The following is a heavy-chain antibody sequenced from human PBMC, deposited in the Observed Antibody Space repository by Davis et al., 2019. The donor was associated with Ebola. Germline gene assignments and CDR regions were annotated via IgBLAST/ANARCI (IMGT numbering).Heavy chain of an antibody. CDR3: ARSPGGGPDAFDI. J-gene: IGHJ3*02. CDR1: GGTFSSYA. Sequence: SVKVSCKASGGTFSSYAISWVRQAPGQGLEWMGGIIPIFGTANYAQKFQGRVTITADESTSTAYMELRSLRSDDTAVYYCARSPGGGPDAFDIWGQGTMVTVSS. CDR2: IIPIFGTA. D-gene: IGHD3-10*01. V-gene: IGHV1-69*13.